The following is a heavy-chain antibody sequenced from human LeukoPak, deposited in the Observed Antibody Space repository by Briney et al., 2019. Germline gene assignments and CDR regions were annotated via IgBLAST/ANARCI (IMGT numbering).Heavy chain of an antibody. CDR1: GFTFSSYS. D-gene: IGHD4-17*01. V-gene: IGHV3-48*02. Sequence: GGSLRRSCAASGFTFSSYSMNWVRQAPGKGLEWVSYISSSSSTICYADSVKGRFTISRDNAKNSMYLQMNSLRDEDTAVNYCVRAHDRNYGVHFDSWGQGTLVTVSS. J-gene: IGHJ4*02. CDR2: ISSSSSTI. CDR3: VRAHDRNYGVHFDS.